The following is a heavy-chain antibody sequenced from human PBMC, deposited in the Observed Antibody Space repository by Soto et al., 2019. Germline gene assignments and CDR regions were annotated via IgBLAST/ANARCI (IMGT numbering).Heavy chain of an antibody. V-gene: IGHV1-69*06. Sequence: SVKVSCKASGCTFSSYAISWVRQAPGQGLEWMGGIIPIFGTANYAQKFQGRVTITADKSTSTAYMELSSLRSEDTAVYYCARENYGSASYYFQYWGQATLVSVS. CDR2: IIPIFGTA. J-gene: IGHJ4*02. D-gene: IGHD3-10*01. CDR1: GCTFSSYA. CDR3: ARENYGSASYYFQY.